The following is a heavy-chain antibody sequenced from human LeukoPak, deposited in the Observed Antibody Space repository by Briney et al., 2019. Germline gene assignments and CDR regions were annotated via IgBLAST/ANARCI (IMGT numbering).Heavy chain of an antibody. D-gene: IGHD3-10*01. CDR2: ISGSGGST. V-gene: IGHV3-23*01. CDR1: GFTYSVYP. Sequence: GGSLRLSCEASGFTYSVYPMIWRPQAPEKRLECVSAISGSGGSTYYADSVKGRFTISRDNSKNTLHPQMNSLRAEDTAVYYCAKSSVAGFDYWGQGTLVTVSS. CDR3: AKSSVAGFDY. J-gene: IGHJ4*02.